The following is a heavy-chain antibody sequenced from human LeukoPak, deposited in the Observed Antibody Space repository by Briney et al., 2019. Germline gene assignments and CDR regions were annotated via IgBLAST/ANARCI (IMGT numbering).Heavy chain of an antibody. J-gene: IGHJ3*02. D-gene: IGHD3-22*01. CDR3: ARTAYYYDSSGYDDVFDI. CDR2: ISRSGSTR. Sequence: RGSLRLSCAASGFTFSGYYMSWIRQAPGKGLEWVSHISRSGSTRYYADSLKGRFTISRDNAKNSLYLQMNSLRAEDTAVYYCARTAYYYDSSGYDDVFDIWGQGTMVTVSS. V-gene: IGHV3-11*01. CDR1: GFTFSGYY.